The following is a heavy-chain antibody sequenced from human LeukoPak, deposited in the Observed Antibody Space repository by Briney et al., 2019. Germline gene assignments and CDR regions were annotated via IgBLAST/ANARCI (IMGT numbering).Heavy chain of an antibody. CDR3: ARDVVGDLVGAFDI. Sequence: GGSLRLSCAASGFIFSSYSMNWVRQAPGKGLEWVSSFSCSSSFKFYAESLKGRLTISRDNAKNSLYLQMNSLRAEDTAVYYCARDVVGDLVGAFDIWGQGTMVTVSS. CDR2: FSCSSSFK. V-gene: IGHV3-21*01. CDR1: GFIFSSYS. D-gene: IGHD2-15*01. J-gene: IGHJ3*02.